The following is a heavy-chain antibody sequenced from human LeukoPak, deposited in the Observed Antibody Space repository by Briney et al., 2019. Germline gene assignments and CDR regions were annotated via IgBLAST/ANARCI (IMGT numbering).Heavy chain of an antibody. D-gene: IGHD6-13*01. CDR3: ARGFIAAAWDYMDV. Sequence: GGSLRLSCAASGFTFSSYSMNWVRQAPGKGLEWVSSISSSSSYIYYADSVKGRFTIPRDNAKNSLYLQMNSLRAEDTAVYYCARGFIAAAWDYMDVWGKGTTVTVSS. V-gene: IGHV3-21*01. CDR2: ISSSSSYI. J-gene: IGHJ6*03. CDR1: GFTFSSYS.